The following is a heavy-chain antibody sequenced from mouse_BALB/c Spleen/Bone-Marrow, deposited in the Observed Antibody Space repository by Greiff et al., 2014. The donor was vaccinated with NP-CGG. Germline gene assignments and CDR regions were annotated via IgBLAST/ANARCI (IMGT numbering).Heavy chain of an antibody. CDR1: GFTFSSFG. D-gene: IGHD2-14*01. Sequence: EVQLVESGGGLVQPGGSRKLSCAASGFTFSSFGMHWVRQAPEKGLEWVAYISSGSSTIYYADTVKGRFTISRDNPKNTLFLQMTSLRSEDTAMYYCASLYYRYEGAWFAYWGQGTLVTVSA. CDR3: ASLYYRYEGAWFAY. V-gene: IGHV5-17*02. J-gene: IGHJ3*01. CDR2: ISSGSSTI.